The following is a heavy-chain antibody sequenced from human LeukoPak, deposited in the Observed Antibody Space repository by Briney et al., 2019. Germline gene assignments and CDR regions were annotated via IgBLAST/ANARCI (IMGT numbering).Heavy chain of an antibody. V-gene: IGHV1-2*02. J-gene: IGHJ4*02. CDR1: GYTFSGYY. CDR3: ASGSSFDSSGRGFDY. CDR2: INPKSGGT. Sequence: ASVKISCKASGYTFSGYYMHWVRQAPGQGLEWMGWINPKSGGTNYAQKFQGRVTMTRDTSISTAYMELSRLRFDDTAVYYCASGSSFDSSGRGFDYWGQGTLVTVSS. D-gene: IGHD3-22*01.